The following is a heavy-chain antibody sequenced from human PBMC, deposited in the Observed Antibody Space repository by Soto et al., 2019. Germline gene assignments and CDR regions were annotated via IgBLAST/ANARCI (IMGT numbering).Heavy chain of an antibody. V-gene: IGHV5-51*01. J-gene: IGHJ6*02. CDR3: ARLGDFWSSAYYYGMDV. CDR2: IYPGDSDT. Sequence: PGESLKISCKGSGYSFTSYWIGWVRQMPGKGLEWMGIIYPGDSDTRYGPSFQGQVTISADKSISTAYLQWSSLKASDTAMYYCARLGDFWSSAYYYGMDVWGQGTTVTVSS. D-gene: IGHD3-3*01. CDR1: GYSFTSYW.